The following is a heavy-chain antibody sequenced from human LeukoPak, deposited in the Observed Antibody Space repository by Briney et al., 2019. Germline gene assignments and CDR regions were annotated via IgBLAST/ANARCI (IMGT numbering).Heavy chain of an antibody. V-gene: IGHV1-2*04. CDR1: GYTFTGYY. J-gene: IGHJ6*02. CDR3: AREVGYSSSWYTRYYGMDV. Sequence: GASVKVSCKASGYTFTGYYMHWVRQAPGQGLEWMGWINPNSGGTNYAQKFQGWVTMTRDTSISTAYMELSRLRSDDTAVYYCAREVGYSSSWYTRYYGMDVWGQGTTVTVSS. D-gene: IGHD6-13*01. CDR2: INPNSGGT.